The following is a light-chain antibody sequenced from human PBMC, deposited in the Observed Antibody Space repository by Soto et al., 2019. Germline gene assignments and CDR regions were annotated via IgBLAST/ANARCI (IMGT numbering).Light chain of an antibody. CDR1: GSNIGTHA. V-gene: IGLV1-44*01. CDR3: APWTCSLRAVV. J-gene: IGLJ2*01. CDR2: RNQ. Sequence: QSVLTQSPSESATPGQRVTISCSGSGSNIGTHAVNSYQQVQGPAPTLLIFRNQNRPSGVPDRFSGAKTGTSASLAISGPQAEDEADYYCAPWTCSLRAVVFGGGTKLTVL.